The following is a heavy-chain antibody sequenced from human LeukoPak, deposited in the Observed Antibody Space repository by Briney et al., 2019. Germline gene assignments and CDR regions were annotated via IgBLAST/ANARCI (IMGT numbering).Heavy chain of an antibody. CDR2: ISTYNGNT. CDR1: GYTFTSYG. J-gene: IGHJ4*02. Sequence: GASVKVSCKASGYTFTSYGISWVRQAPGQGLEWMGWISTYNGNTNFAQKLQGRVTMTTDTSTSTAYMELRSLRSDDTAVYYCARDLPLWFGESDESLDYWGQGTLVTVSS. D-gene: IGHD3-10*01. V-gene: IGHV1-18*01. CDR3: ARDLPLWFGESDESLDY.